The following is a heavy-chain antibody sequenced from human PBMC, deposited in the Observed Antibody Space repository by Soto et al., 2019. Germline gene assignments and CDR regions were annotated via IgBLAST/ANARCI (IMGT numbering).Heavy chain of an antibody. CDR1: GFTFSNYV. J-gene: IGHJ4*02. D-gene: IGHD2-15*01. Sequence: PGGSLRLSCAASGFTFSNYVMSWVRQAPGKGLEWVSSISGSGDNTYYADSVKGRFTISRDNSKDTLFLQMNSLRAEDTAVYYCARRAPMFAIGLDYWGQGTLVTVSS. V-gene: IGHV3-23*01. CDR2: ISGSGDNT. CDR3: ARRAPMFAIGLDY.